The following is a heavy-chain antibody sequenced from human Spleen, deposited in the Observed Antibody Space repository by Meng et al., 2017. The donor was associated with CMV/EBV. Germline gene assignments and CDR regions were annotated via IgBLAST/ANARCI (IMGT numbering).Heavy chain of an antibody. V-gene: IGHV4-34*01. CDR1: SFVGYD. CDR3: ARAPYSGYSSSRTSYYLDY. D-gene: IGHD6-6*01. CDR2: INHSGST. J-gene: IGHJ4*02. Sequence: SFVGYDWSWIRQPPGKGLEWIGEINHSGSTNYNPSLKSRVTISVDTSKNQFSLKLSSVTAADTAVYYCARAPYSGYSSSRTSYYLDYWGQGTLVTVSS.